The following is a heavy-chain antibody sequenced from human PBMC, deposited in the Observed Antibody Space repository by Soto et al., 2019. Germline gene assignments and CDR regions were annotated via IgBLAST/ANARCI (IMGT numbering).Heavy chain of an antibody. CDR2: IYSGGST. V-gene: IGHV3-53*02. CDR1: GFTVSSNY. CDR3: ARDPPATRHGMDV. Sequence: EVQLVETGGGLIQPGGSLRLSYAASGFTVSSNYTSWVRQAPGKGLEWVSVIYSGGSTYYADSVRGRFTISRDNSKNTLYLQMKSLRAEDTAVYYCARDPPATRHGMDVWGQGTTVTVSS. J-gene: IGHJ6*02.